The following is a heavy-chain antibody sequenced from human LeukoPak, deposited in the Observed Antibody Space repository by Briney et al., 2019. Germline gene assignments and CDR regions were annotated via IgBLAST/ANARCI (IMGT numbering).Heavy chain of an antibody. V-gene: IGHV4-34*01. D-gene: IGHD1-7*01. CDR1: GGSFSGYY. Sequence: SETLSLTCAVYGGSFSGYYWSWIRQPPGKGLEWIGEINHSGSTNYNPSLKSRVTISVDTSKNQFSLKLSSVTAADTAVYYCARGLKNWNYAPWFDPWGQGTLVTVSS. CDR2: INHSGST. CDR3: ARGLKNWNYAPWFDP. J-gene: IGHJ5*02.